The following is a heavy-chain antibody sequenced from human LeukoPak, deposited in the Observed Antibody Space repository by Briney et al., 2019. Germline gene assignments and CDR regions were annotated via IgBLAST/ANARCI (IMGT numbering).Heavy chain of an antibody. CDR3: AKISSSWYFLNY. CDR2: ISGSGGST. Sequence: GGSLRLSCAASGFTFSSYAMSWVRRAPGKGLEWVSAISGSGGSTYYADSVKGRFTISRDNSKNTLYLQMNSLRAEDTAVYYCAKISSSWYFLNYWGQGTLVTVSS. J-gene: IGHJ4*02. D-gene: IGHD6-13*01. CDR1: GFTFSSYA. V-gene: IGHV3-23*01.